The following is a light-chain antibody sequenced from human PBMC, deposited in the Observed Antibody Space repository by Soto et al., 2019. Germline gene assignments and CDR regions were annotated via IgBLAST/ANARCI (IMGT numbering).Light chain of an antibody. CDR2: AAS. Sequence: DIQMTQSQSSLSASVGDRVTITCQASQDISNYLNWYQRKPWKAPKLLIYAASTLQSGVPSRFSGSGSGTEFTLTISSLQPEDFATYYCQQVNSYPLTFGGGTKVDI. CDR3: QQVNSYPLT. CDR1: QDISNY. J-gene: IGKJ4*01. V-gene: IGKV1-9*01.